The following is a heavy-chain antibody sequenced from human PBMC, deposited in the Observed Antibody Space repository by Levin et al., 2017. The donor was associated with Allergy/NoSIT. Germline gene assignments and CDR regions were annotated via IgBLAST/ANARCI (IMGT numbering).Heavy chain of an antibody. Sequence: GGSLRLSCAASGFTFSYYGMNWVRQTPGKGLEWVAVISYDGSNKYYADSVKGRFTISRDNSKNTVVLQMNTLRPDDTAVYYCAKENDSSGYRLYYFDSWGQGALVTVSS. J-gene: IGHJ4*02. V-gene: IGHV3-30*18. D-gene: IGHD3-22*01. CDR1: GFTFSYYG. CDR3: AKENDSSGYRLYYFDS. CDR2: ISYDGSNK.